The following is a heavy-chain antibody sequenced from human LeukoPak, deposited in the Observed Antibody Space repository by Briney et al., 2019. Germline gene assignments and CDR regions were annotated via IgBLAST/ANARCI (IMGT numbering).Heavy chain of an antibody. V-gene: IGHV4-59*01. Sequence: PSETLSLTGTASGGSISGFYWGWIRQPPGKGLEWIGYIYYSGSTNYNPSLKSRVTISVDTSKNQFSLKLSSVTASDTAVYYCARGRRYSSGSRTAFWGQGTLVTVSS. CDR2: IYYSGST. D-gene: IGHD3-10*01. CDR3: ARGRRYSSGSRTAF. J-gene: IGHJ4*02. CDR1: GGSISGFY.